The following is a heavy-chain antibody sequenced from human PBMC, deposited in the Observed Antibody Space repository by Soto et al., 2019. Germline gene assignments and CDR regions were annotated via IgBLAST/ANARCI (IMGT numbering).Heavy chain of an antibody. Sequence: PSETLSLTCTVSGGSISSSSYYWGWIRQPPGKGLEWIGSIYYSGSTYYNPSLKSRVTISVDTSKNQFSLKLSSVTAADTAVYYCARHVDSSGWLFWGQGTPVTVSS. J-gene: IGHJ4*02. CDR2: IYYSGST. D-gene: IGHD6-19*01. V-gene: IGHV4-39*01. CDR1: GGSISSSSYY. CDR3: ARHVDSSGWLF.